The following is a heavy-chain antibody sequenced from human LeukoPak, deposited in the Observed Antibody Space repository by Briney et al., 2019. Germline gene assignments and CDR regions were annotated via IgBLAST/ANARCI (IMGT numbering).Heavy chain of an antibody. CDR1: GFTFSDHY. V-gene: IGHV3-72*01. Sequence: GGSLRLSCAASGFTFSDHYMDWVRQAPGKGLEWVGRSRNKANRYTTEYAASVQGRFTISRDDSKNSLYLQMNNLKTEDTAVYYCARNYYMDVWGKGTTVTVSS. CDR3: ARNYYMDV. J-gene: IGHJ6*03. CDR2: SRNKANRYTT.